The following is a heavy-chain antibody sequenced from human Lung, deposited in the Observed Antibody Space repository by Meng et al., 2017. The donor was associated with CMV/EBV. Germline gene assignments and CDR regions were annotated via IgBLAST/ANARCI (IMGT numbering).Heavy chain of an antibody. CDR1: GYTFTGYY. Sequence: ASXXVSXKASGYTFTGYYMHWVRQAPGQWLEWMGWINPNSGGTNYAQKFQGRVTMTRDTSISTAYMELSRVKSDDTAVYYCARDGLALTQQLVPYGMDVWXQGTTVTVSS. CDR2: INPNSGGT. D-gene: IGHD6-13*01. V-gene: IGHV1-2*02. J-gene: IGHJ6*02. CDR3: ARDGLALTQQLVPYGMDV.